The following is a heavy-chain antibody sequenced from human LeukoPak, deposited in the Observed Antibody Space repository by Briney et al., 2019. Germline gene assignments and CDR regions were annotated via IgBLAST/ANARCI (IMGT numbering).Heavy chain of an antibody. CDR1: GFIFSHYG. CDR3: AREDTAMGPDY. Sequence: LPGGSLRLSCEASGFIFSHYGIHWVRQAPGKGLEWVAVISYDGSNKYYADSVKGRFTISRDNSKNTLYLQMNSLRAEDTAVYYCAREDTAMGPDYWGQGTLVTVSS. D-gene: IGHD5-18*01. J-gene: IGHJ4*02. CDR2: ISYDGSNK. V-gene: IGHV3-30*03.